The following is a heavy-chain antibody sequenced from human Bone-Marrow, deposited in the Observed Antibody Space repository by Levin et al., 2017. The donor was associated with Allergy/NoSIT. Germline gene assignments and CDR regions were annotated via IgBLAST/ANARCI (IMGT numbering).Heavy chain of an antibody. J-gene: IGHJ4*02. V-gene: IGHV3-48*03. D-gene: IGHD6-19*01. Sequence: LSLTCAASGFPFSGYEMSWVRQAPGKGLEWISFISTSGSIIYYADSVKGRFTTSRDNAKDSVFLQMNSLRAEDTAVYYCAREGVEQWLGHDYWGQGTLVTVSS. CDR1: GFPFSGYE. CDR2: ISTSGSII. CDR3: AREGVEQWLGHDY.